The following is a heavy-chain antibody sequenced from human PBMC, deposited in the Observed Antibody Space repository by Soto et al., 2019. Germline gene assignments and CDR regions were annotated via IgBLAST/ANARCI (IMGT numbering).Heavy chain of an antibody. Sequence: SETLSLTCTVSGGSIRSYYWSWIRQPPGKGLEWIGYIYDSGSTNYNPSLKSRVTISVDTSKNQFSLKLSSVAAADTAVYYCARDLIKGGFDFWGQGTLVTVSS. D-gene: IGHD3-16*01. CDR3: ARDLIKGGFDF. CDR1: GGSIRSYY. CDR2: IYDSGST. V-gene: IGHV4-59*01. J-gene: IGHJ4*02.